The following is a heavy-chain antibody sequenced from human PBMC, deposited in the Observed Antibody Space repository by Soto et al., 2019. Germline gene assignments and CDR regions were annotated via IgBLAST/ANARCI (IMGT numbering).Heavy chain of an antibody. D-gene: IGHD6-13*01. CDR2: IYTSGST. Sequence: PSETLSLTCTVSCGSISSYYWSWIRQPAGKGLEWIGRIYTSGSTNYNPSLKSRVTMSVDTSKNQFSLKLSSVTAADTAVYYCATGVAAAGPGPFDYWGQGTLVTVSS. CDR1: CGSISSYY. J-gene: IGHJ4*02. CDR3: ATGVAAAGPGPFDY. V-gene: IGHV4-4*07.